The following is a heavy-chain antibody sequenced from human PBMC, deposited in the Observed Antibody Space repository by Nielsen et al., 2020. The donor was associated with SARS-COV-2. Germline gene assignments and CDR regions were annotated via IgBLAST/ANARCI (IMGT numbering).Heavy chain of an antibody. CDR3: AKDPSDGYSSSWYFDY. Sequence: GGSLRLSCAASGFTFDDYAMHWVRQAPGQGLAWVSGISWNSGSIAYADSVKGRFTISRDNAKSSLYLQMNSLRAEDTALYYCAKDPSDGYSSSWYFDYWGQGTLVTVSS. J-gene: IGHJ4*02. CDR1: GFTFDDYA. V-gene: IGHV3-9*01. CDR2: ISWNSGSI. D-gene: IGHD6-13*01.